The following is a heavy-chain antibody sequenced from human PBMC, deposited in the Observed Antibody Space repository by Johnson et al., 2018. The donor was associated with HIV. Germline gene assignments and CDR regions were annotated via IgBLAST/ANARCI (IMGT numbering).Heavy chain of an antibody. V-gene: IGHV3-11*04. Sequence: QVQLVESGGGVVRPGGSLRLSCAASGFTFSDYYMSWIRQAPGKGLEWVSYISGSGGAIYYADSVKGRFTISRGNAKNSLYLQMNSLRAGDTAVYYCVRGLYSSAWYFGDLDAFDVWGQGTMVTVSS. J-gene: IGHJ3*01. CDR3: VRGLYSSAWYFGDLDAFDV. CDR1: GFTFSDYY. CDR2: ISGSGGAI. D-gene: IGHD6-19*01.